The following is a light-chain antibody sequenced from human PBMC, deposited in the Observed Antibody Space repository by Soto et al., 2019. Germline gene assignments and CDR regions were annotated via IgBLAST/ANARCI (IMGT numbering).Light chain of an antibody. J-gene: IGLJ3*02. V-gene: IGLV2-8*01. CDR2: EVN. Sequence: QSALTQPPSASGSPGQSVTISCSGTSSDVGGFNYVSWYQQHPGRAPKVLIYEVNKRPSGVPDRFSGSKSGSTASLTVSGLQAEDEAEYYCLLSEGDIWVFGGGTKLTVL. CDR1: SSDVGGFNY. CDR3: LLSEGDIWV.